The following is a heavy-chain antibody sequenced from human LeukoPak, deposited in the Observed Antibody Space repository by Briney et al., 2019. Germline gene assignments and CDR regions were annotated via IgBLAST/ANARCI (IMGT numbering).Heavy chain of an antibody. D-gene: IGHD3-22*01. CDR3: ARAPMIVVVIPSGGAFDI. Sequence: SETLSLTCTVSGASISSGGYYWSWIRQHPGKGLEWIGYTYYSGSTYYNPSLKSRVTISVDTSKNQFSLKLSSVTAADTAVYYCARAPMIVVVIPSGGAFDIWGQGTMVTVSS. CDR1: GASISSGGYY. V-gene: IGHV4-31*03. CDR2: TYYSGST. J-gene: IGHJ3*02.